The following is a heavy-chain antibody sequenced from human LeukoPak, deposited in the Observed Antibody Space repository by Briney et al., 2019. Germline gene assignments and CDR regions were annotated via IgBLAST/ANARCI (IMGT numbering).Heavy chain of an antibody. CDR3: ARGGSRFGERVYYYYGMDV. D-gene: IGHD3-10*01. CDR1: GGTFSSYA. CDR2: IIPIFGTA. V-gene: IGHV1-69*05. J-gene: IGHJ6*04. Sequence: SVKVSCKASGGTFSSYAISWVRQAPGQGLEWMGGIIPIFGTANYAQKFQGRVTVTTGESTSTAYMELSSLRSEDTAVYYCARGGSRFGERVYYYYGMDVWGKGTTVTVSS.